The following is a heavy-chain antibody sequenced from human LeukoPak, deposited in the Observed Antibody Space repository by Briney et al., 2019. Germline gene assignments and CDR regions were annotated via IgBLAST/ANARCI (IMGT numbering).Heavy chain of an antibody. Sequence: SVKVPCKASGGTFSSYAISWVRQAPGQGLEWMGRIIPILGIANYAQKFQGRVTITADKSTSTAYMELSSLRSEDTAVYYCARDLDGGNSADWGPGTLVTVSS. CDR3: ARDLDGGNSAD. D-gene: IGHD4-23*01. CDR1: GGTFSSYA. V-gene: IGHV1-69*04. J-gene: IGHJ4*02. CDR2: IIPILGIA.